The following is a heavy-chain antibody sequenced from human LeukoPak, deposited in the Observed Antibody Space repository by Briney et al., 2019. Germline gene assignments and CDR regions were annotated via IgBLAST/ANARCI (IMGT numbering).Heavy chain of an antibody. CDR3: ARGGLGTGIDY. D-gene: IGHD1-1*01. Sequence: PGGSLRLSCVASGFTFSSYWIHWVRQAPGKGLVWVSCIYTDGSTTRYADSVKGRFTISRDNAKNTLYLQVNSLRAEDTAVYYCARGGLGTGIDYWGQGTLVTVSS. CDR2: IYTDGSTT. J-gene: IGHJ4*02. V-gene: IGHV3-74*01. CDR1: GFTFSSYW.